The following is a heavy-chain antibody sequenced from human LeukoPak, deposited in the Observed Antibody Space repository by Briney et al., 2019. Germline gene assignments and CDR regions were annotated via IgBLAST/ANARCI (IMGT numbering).Heavy chain of an antibody. CDR1: GGSISSYY. J-gene: IGHJ4*02. CDR2: IYYSGST. Sequence: PSGTLSLTCTVSGGSISSYYWSWVRQPPGKGLEWVGYIYYSGSTNYNPSLKSRVTISIDTSKNQFSLKLSSVTAADTAVYYCARAIAAAGTFAFDFWGQGSLVTVSS. CDR3: ARAIAAAGTFAFDF. V-gene: IGHV4-59*01. D-gene: IGHD6-13*01.